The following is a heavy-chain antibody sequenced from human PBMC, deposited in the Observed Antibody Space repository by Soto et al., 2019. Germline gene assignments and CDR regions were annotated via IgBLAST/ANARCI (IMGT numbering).Heavy chain of an antibody. CDR1: GFPFSSYG. D-gene: IGHD6-19*01. CDR2: IGGGTSPI. Sequence: EVQLVESGGCLIQPGGSLRLSCAASGFPFSSYGMNWVRQAPGKGLEWVSYIGGGTSPIFYADSVKGRFTISRDNAKYSVYLQMNSLRDEDTAVYYCASDAGYSSGWYAGNWFDPWGQGTLVTVSS. J-gene: IGHJ5*02. V-gene: IGHV3-48*02. CDR3: ASDAGYSSGWYAGNWFDP.